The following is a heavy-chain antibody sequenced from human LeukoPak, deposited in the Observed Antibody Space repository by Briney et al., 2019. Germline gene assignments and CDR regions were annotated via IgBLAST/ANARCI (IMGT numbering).Heavy chain of an antibody. V-gene: IGHV3-23*01. Sequence: PGGSLRLSCEASGFTFSSYAMTWVRQAPAKGLEWVSLISGSGTSSFFADFVKGRFFISRDNFKNTVHLQMNNLRAEDTALYYCARGASRADYWGQGTLVTVSS. CDR1: GFTFSSYA. CDR2: ISGSGTSS. J-gene: IGHJ4*02. CDR3: ARGASRADY.